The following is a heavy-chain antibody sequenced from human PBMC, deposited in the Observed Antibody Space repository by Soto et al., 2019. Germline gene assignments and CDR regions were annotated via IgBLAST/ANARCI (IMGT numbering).Heavy chain of an antibody. CDR3: AKDLRSDVWWNWFAS. Sequence: QEQLVESGGGVVQPGQSLRLSCAASGFSVSTYGLHWVRQAPGKGLEWVAMISYDGSSRYYVDSVRGRFTISRDSSKNSLYLQMDSLTTDDTAKYYCAKDLRSDVWWNWFASWGQGTLVTASP. CDR2: ISYDGSSR. V-gene: IGHV3-30*18. D-gene: IGHD3-3*01. J-gene: IGHJ5*01. CDR1: GFSVSTYG.